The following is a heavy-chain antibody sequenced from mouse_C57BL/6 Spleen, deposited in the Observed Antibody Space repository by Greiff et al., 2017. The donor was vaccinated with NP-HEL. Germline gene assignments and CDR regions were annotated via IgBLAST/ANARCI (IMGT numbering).Heavy chain of an antibody. CDR1: GFSLTSYG. CDR3: ATQKGVDSSGYGGAMDY. D-gene: IGHD3-2*02. Sequence: QVQLQQSGPGLVQPSQSLSITCPVSGFSLTSYGVHWVRQSPGKGLEWLGVIWSGGSTDYTVAFISRLSISKDNSKSQVFFKMNSLHAADNAIYYCATQKGVDSSGYGGAMDYWGQGTSVTVSS. V-gene: IGHV2-2*01. J-gene: IGHJ4*01. CDR2: IWSGGST.